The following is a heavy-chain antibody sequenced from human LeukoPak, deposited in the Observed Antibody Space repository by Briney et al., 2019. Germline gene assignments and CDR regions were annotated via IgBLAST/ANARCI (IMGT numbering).Heavy chain of an antibody. CDR1: GFTFSSYE. J-gene: IGHJ4*02. D-gene: IGHD2-15*01. Sequence: GGSLRLSCAASGFTFSSYEMNWVRQAPGKGLEWVSYISGSGSTIYYADPVKGRFTISRDNAKNSLYLQMNSLRAEDTAVYYCAREQRGSGFDYWGQGTLVTVSS. CDR3: AREQRGSGFDY. CDR2: ISGSGSTI. V-gene: IGHV3-48*03.